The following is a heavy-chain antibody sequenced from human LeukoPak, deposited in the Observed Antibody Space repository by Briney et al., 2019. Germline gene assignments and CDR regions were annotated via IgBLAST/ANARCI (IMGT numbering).Heavy chain of an antibody. J-gene: IGHJ4*02. Sequence: PGGSLRLSCAASGFTFDSYVMTWVRQAPGKGLEWVSGISASGRSTYYADSVKGRFTISRDNSKNTLYLQMNSLRVEGTAVYYCAKGQPNPNKSYFDYWGQGTLVTVSS. CDR3: AKGQPNPNKSYFDY. D-gene: IGHD1-14*01. V-gene: IGHV3-23*01. CDR1: GFTFDSYV. CDR2: ISASGRST.